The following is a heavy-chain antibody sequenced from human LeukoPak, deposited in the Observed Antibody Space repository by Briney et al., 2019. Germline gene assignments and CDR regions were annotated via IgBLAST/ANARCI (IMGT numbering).Heavy chain of an antibody. D-gene: IGHD2-2*01. J-gene: IGHJ4*02. CDR3: AKILVVVFDY. V-gene: IGHV3-23*01. CDR2: ISAGGVSLFSGSGSAA. Sequence: GGSLRLSCVASGFTFSNYAMIWVRQAPGKGPQWVSVISAGGVSLFSGSGSAAYYADSVGGRFTISRDNSKNTLYLQMNSLRADDTAVYYCAKILVVVFDYWGQGTLVTVSS. CDR1: GFTFSNYA.